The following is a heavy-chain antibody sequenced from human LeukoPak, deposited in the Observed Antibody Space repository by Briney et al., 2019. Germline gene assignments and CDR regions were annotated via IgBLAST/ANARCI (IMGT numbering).Heavy chain of an antibody. J-gene: IGHJ6*03. Sequence: GGSLRLSCAASGFTFSSYWMHWVRQAPGKGLEWVSAISGSGGSTYYADSVKGRFTISRDNSKNTLYLQMNSLRAEDTAVYYCAKSGGSYYYYYMDVWGKGTTVTVSS. CDR2: ISGSGGST. V-gene: IGHV3-23*01. CDR1: GFTFSSYW. D-gene: IGHD3-10*01. CDR3: AKSGGSYYYYYMDV.